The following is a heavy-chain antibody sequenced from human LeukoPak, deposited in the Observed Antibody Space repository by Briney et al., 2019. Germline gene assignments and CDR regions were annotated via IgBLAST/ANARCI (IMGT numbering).Heavy chain of an antibody. J-gene: IGHJ4*02. CDR1: GFSLSTSGVG. CDR3: AHRHRNYYDSRAIHFDY. CDR2: IYWNDDK. D-gene: IGHD3-22*01. V-gene: IGHV2-5*01. Sequence: SGPTLVKPTQTLTLTCTFSGFSLSTSGVGVGWIRQPPGKALEWLALIYWNDDKRYSPSLKSRLTITKDTSKNQVVLTMKNMDPVDTATYYCAHRHRNYYDSRAIHFDYWGQGTLVTVSS.